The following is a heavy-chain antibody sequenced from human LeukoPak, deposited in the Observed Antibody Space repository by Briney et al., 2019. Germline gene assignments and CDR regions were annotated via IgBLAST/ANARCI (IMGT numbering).Heavy chain of an antibody. D-gene: IGHD3-3*01. Sequence: GGSLRLSCAASGFTFSNYWMTWLRQAPGKGLEWVADIKQDGSEKLYVNSVRGRFTISRDNAKMSLFLQMNSLRAEDTAVYYCARDNGVVHGVYYMDVWGKGTTVTVS. CDR1: GFTFSNYW. V-gene: IGHV3-7*01. CDR2: IKQDGSEK. CDR3: ARDNGVVHGVYYMDV. J-gene: IGHJ6*03.